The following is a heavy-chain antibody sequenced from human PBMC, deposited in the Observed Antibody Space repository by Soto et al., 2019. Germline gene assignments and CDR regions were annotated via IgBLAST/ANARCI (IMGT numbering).Heavy chain of an antibody. D-gene: IGHD4-17*01. V-gene: IGHV3-30*18. J-gene: IGHJ4*02. CDR2: ISYDGSNK. CDR1: GFTFSSYG. Sequence: GGSLRLSCAASGFTFSSYGMHWVRQAPGKGLEWVAVISYDGSNKYYADSVKGRFTISRDNSKNTLYLQMNSLRAEDTAVYYYAKDTDPNYGDYVFDYWGQGTLVTVSS. CDR3: AKDTDPNYGDYVFDY.